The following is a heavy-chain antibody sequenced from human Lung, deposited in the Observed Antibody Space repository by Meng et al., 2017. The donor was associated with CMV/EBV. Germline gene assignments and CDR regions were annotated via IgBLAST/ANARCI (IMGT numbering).Heavy chain of an antibody. CDR2: IKEDGSEE. Sequence: GEXXKISCAASGFTFSISWMSWVRQAPGKGLEWVASIKEDGSEEHYVDSVKGRFTISRDNAKNSVYLQMNTLKAEDTAVYYCARNLRTPEYWGLGTLVTVSS. J-gene: IGHJ4*02. CDR3: ARNLRTPEY. D-gene: IGHD4-17*01. V-gene: IGHV3-7*01. CDR1: GFTFSISW.